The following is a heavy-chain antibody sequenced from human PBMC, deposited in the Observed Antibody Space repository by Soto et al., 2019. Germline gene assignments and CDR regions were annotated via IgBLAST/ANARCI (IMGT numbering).Heavy chain of an antibody. D-gene: IGHD4-4*01. Sequence: GESLKISCKGSGYSFTSYWIGWVRQMPGKGLEWMGIIYPGDSDTRYSPSFQGQVTISADKSISTAYLQWSSLKASDTAMYYCARQRYDYSNYESGGSSFDYWGQGTLVTVSS. V-gene: IGHV5-51*01. CDR3: ARQRYDYSNYESGGSSFDY. CDR1: GYSFTSYW. CDR2: IYPGDSDT. J-gene: IGHJ4*02.